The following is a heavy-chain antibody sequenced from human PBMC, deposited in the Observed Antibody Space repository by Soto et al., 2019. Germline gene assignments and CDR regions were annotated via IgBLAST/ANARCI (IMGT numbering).Heavy chain of an antibody. J-gene: IGHJ4*02. Sequence: ASVKVSCKASGYTFTSYGISWVRQAPGQGLEWMGWISAYSGNTNYAQKLQGRVTMTTDTSTSTAYMELRSLRSDDTAVYYCERVDRPYCSGGSCSSFDYWGQG. CDR2: ISAYSGNT. D-gene: IGHD2-15*01. CDR3: ERVDRPYCSGGSCSSFDY. V-gene: IGHV1-18*01. CDR1: GYTFTSYG.